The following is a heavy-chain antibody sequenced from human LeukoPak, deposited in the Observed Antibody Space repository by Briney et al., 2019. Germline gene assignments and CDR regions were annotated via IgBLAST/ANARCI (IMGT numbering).Heavy chain of an antibody. V-gene: IGHV3-7*01. CDR3: ARWNWFPDY. CDR1: GFTFSSYW. D-gene: IGHD1-7*01. J-gene: IGHJ4*02. Sequence: GGSLRLSCAASGFTFSSYWMSWVRQAPGKGLEWVANIKEDGSEKYYADSVKGRFTISRDNAKNSLHLQMNSLRAEDTAVYYCARWNWFPDYWGQGTQVTVSS. CDR2: IKEDGSEK.